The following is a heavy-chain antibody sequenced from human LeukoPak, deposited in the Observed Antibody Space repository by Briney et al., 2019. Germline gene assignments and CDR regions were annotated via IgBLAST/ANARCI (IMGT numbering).Heavy chain of an antibody. CDR2: IYTGGNT. D-gene: IGHD3-22*01. Sequence: GGSLRLSCAASGFTVDSNYLSWVRQAPGKGLEWVSTIYTGGNTYYAASVKGRFTISRVFSKNTVFLHMNSLRAEDTAMYHCARGDDSGYYDYFDYWGQGALVTVSS. CDR1: GFTVDSNY. V-gene: IGHV3-53*01. CDR3: ARGDDSGYYDYFDY. J-gene: IGHJ4*02.